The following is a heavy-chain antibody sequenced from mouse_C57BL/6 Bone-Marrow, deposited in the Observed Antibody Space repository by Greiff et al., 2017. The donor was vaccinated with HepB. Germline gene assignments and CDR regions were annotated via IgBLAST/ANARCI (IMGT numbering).Heavy chain of an antibody. J-gene: IGHJ1*03. D-gene: IGHD2-5*01. CDR3: ARSFYYSKSYWYFDV. Sequence: QVQLKESGPGILQSSQTLSLTCSFSGFSLSTSGMGVSWIRQPSGKGLEWLAHIYWDDDKRYNPSLKSRLTISKDTSRNQVFLKITSVDTADTATYYCARSFYYSKSYWYFDVWGTGTTVTVSS. V-gene: IGHV8-12*01. CDR2: IYWDDDK. CDR1: GFSLSTSGMG.